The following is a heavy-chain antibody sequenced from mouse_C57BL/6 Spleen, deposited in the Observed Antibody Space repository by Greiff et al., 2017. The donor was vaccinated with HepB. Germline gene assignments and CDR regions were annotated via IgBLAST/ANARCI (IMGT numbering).Heavy chain of an antibody. CDR3: ARMGGELGGGDY. J-gene: IGHJ2*01. D-gene: IGHD4-1*01. Sequence: VQLQQSGAELVRPGSSVKMSCKTSGYTFTSYGINWVKQRPGQGLEWIGYIYIGNGYNDYNEKFKGKDTLTSDTSSSTAYMQLSSLTSEDSAIYFCARMGGELGGGDYWGKGTTLTVSS. CDR1: GYTFTSYG. V-gene: IGHV1-58*01. CDR2: IYIGNGYN.